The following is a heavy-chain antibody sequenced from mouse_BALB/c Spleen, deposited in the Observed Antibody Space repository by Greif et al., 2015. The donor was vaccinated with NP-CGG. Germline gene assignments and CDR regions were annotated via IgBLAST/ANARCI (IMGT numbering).Heavy chain of an antibody. CDR2: INPSTGYT. V-gene: IGHV1-7*01. J-gene: IGHJ4*01. CDR3: ARLLRFYYAMDY. D-gene: IGHD1-1*01. Sequence: QVQLQQSGAELAKPGASVKMSCKASGYTFTSYWMHWVKQRPGQGLEWIGYINPSTGYTEYNQEFKGKATLTADKSSSTAYMQLSSLTSEDSAVYYCARLLRFYYAMDYWGQGTSVTVSS. CDR1: GYTFTSYW.